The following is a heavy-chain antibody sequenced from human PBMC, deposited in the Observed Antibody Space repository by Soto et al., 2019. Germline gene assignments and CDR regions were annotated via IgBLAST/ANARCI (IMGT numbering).Heavy chain of an antibody. J-gene: IGHJ4*02. CDR2: IGPESGAT. Sequence: VASVKVSCKASGCTFTGHYIHWVRQAPEQGPEWMGEIGPESGATRYAQKFQGRVTMTMDMSITTVYMELSNLSPDDTAVYYCGRGRSGQIVVFYWAQGTPVTVSS. CDR1: GCTFTGHY. CDR3: GRGRSGQIVVFY. V-gene: IGHV1-2*02. D-gene: IGHD5-12*01.